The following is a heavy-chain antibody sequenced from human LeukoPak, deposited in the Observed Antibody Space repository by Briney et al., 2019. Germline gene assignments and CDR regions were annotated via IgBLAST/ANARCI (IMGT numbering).Heavy chain of an antibody. CDR3: ARATYVWGAPSCYFDY. Sequence: PSETLSLTCTVSGGSISSGGYYWSWIRQHPGKGLEWIGYIYYSGSTYYNPSLKSRVTISVDTSKNQFSLKLSSVTAADTAVYYCARATYVWGAPSCYFDYWGQGTLVTVSS. V-gene: IGHV4-31*03. CDR1: GGSISSGGYY. CDR2: IYYSGST. D-gene: IGHD3-16*01. J-gene: IGHJ4*02.